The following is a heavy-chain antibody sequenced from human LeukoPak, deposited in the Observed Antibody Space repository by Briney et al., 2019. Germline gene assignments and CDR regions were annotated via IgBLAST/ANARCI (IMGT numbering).Heavy chain of an antibody. CDR2: FDPEDGET. Sequence: ASVKVSCKASGGTFSSYAISWVRQAPGKGLEWMGGFDPEDGETIYAQKFQGRVTMTEDTSTDTAYMELSSLRSEDTAVYYCATAFRSYAFDYWGQGTLVTVSS. V-gene: IGHV1-24*01. D-gene: IGHD1-26*01. J-gene: IGHJ4*02. CDR3: ATAFRSYAFDY. CDR1: GGTFSSYA.